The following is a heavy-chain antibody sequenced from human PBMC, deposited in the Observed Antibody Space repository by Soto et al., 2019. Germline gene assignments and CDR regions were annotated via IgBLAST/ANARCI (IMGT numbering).Heavy chain of an antibody. D-gene: IGHD3-10*01. CDR2: IYYSGST. Sequence: QVQLQESGPGLVKPSQTLSLTCSVSGGSISSGDYYWNWIRQHPGKGLEWIGPIYYSGSTYYNSSIKSRVTISLDTSKNQFSLKLSDVTAADTAVYYCAGQPTAGSYYDLGSYYYYYAMDVWGQGTTVTVSS. V-gene: IGHV4-30-4*01. J-gene: IGHJ6*02. CDR3: AGQPTAGSYYDLGSYYYYYAMDV. CDR1: GGSISSGDYY.